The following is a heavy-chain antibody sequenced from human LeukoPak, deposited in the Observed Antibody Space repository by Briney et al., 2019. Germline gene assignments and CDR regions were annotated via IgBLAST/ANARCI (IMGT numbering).Heavy chain of an antibody. CDR3: ASNPPGYSSSWYLNSGGTGWFDP. Sequence: PGGSLTLSCAASGFTFSDYYMSWIRQAPGKGLEWVSYISSSGSTIYYADSVKGRFTISRDNAKNSLYLQMNSLRAEDTAVYYCASNPPGYSSSWYLNSGGTGWFDPWGQGTLVTVSS. J-gene: IGHJ5*02. D-gene: IGHD6-13*01. CDR1: GFTFSDYY. V-gene: IGHV3-11*01. CDR2: ISSSGSTI.